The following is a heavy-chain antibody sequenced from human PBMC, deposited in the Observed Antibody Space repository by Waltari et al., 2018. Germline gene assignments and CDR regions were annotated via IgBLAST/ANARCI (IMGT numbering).Heavy chain of an antibody. J-gene: IGHJ4*02. CDR1: GFTFGSYE. V-gene: IGHV3-48*03. CDR3: ARDPDYDSTY. D-gene: IGHD3-22*01. Sequence: EVQLVESGGGLVQPGGSLRLSCAASGFTFGSYEMNWVRQAPGKGLEWVSYISSIGSTIYYADSVKGRFTISRDNAKNSLYLQMNSLRAEDTAVYYCARDPDYDSTYWGQGTLVTVSS. CDR2: ISSIGSTI.